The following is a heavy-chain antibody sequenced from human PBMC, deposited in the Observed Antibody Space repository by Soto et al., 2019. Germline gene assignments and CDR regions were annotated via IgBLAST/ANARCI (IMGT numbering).Heavy chain of an antibody. CDR1: GASISSGRSY. J-gene: IGHJ4*02. Sequence: QVQLQESGPGLVKPSQTLSLTCTVSGASISSGRSYWSWIRQHPGRGLEWIGYMFYSGSTYYHPSLKSRVNISADTSKNQFSLRLTSVTPADTAMYYCARDNGYGHFDSWGQVTLVTVSS. D-gene: IGHD5-12*01. V-gene: IGHV4-31*03. CDR2: MFYSGST. CDR3: ARDNGYGHFDS.